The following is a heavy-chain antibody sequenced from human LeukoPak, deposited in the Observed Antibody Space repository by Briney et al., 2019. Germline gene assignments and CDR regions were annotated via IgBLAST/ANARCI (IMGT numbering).Heavy chain of an antibody. Sequence: PSETLSLTCTVSGYSISSGYYWGWIRQPPGKGLEWIGSIYYSGSTYYNPSLKSRVTISVDTSKNQFSLKLSSVTAADTAVYYCARQEPGAPFDYWGQGTLVTVSS. CDR2: IYYSGST. CDR3: ARQEPGAPFDY. D-gene: IGHD1-14*01. CDR1: GYSISSGYY. V-gene: IGHV4-38-2*02. J-gene: IGHJ4*02.